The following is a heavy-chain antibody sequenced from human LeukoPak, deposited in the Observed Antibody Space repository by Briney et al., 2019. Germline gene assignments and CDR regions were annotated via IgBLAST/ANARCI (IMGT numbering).Heavy chain of an antibody. J-gene: IGHJ3*02. CDR2: IYSGGST. Sequence: GGSLRLSCVASGITFSTYAMSWVRQAPGKGLEWVSVIYSGGSTYYADSVKGRFTISRDNSKNTLYLQMNSLGAEDTAVYYCAREQRDYYDSGGAFDIWGQGTMVTVSS. CDR1: GITFSTYA. V-gene: IGHV3-53*01. CDR3: AREQRDYYDSGGAFDI. D-gene: IGHD3-22*01.